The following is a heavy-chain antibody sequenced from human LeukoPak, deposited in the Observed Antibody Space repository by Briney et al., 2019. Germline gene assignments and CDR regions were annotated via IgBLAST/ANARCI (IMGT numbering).Heavy chain of an antibody. CDR2: INPNSGGT. J-gene: IGHJ4*02. Sequence: GASVKVSCKASGYTFTGYYMHWVRQAPGQGLEWMGWINPNSGGTNYAQKFQGRVTMTRDTSISTAYMELSRLRSDDTAVYYCARDLSSGWSQYFDYWGQGTLVTVSS. CDR1: GYTFTGYY. V-gene: IGHV1-2*02. D-gene: IGHD6-19*01. CDR3: ARDLSSGWSQYFDY.